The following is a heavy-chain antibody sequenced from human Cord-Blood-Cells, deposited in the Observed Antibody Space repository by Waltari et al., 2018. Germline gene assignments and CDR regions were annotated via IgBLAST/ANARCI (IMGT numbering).Heavy chain of an antibody. CDR2: IYTSGST. CDR1: GGSISSYY. J-gene: IGHJ5*02. Sequence: QVQLQESGPGLVKPSEPLSLTCIVSGGSISSYYWSWIRQPAGKGLEWIGRIYTSGSTNYNPSLKSRVTMSVDTSKNQFSLKLSSVTAADTAVYYCARMGIAAAGTGWFDPWGQGTLVTVSS. V-gene: IGHV4-4*07. CDR3: ARMGIAAAGTGWFDP. D-gene: IGHD6-13*01.